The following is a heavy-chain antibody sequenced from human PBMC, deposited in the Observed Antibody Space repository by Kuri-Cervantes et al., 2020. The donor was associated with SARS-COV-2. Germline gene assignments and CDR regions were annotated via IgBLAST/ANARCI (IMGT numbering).Heavy chain of an antibody. CDR3: ARVMRKGYSYGQRPFDY. D-gene: IGHD5-18*01. J-gene: IGHJ4*02. CDR1: GGSISSSSYY. V-gene: IGHV4-39*07. Sequence: ESLKISCTVSGGSISSSSYYWGWIRQPPGKGLEWIGSIYYSGSTYYNPSLKSRVTISVDTSKNQFSLKLSSVTAADTAVYYCARVMRKGYSYGQRPFDYWGQGTLVTVSS. CDR2: IYYSGST.